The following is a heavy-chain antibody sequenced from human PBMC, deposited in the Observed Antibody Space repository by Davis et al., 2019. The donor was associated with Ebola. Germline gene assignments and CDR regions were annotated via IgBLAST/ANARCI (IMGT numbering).Heavy chain of an antibody. D-gene: IGHD3-16*01. V-gene: IGHV4-34*01. Sequence: SQTLSLTCAVSGGSFSGYFWSWIRQPPGKGLEWIGEVNDSGSTDYNPSLKSRVTMSADTSKNHFSLRLTSVTAADTAFYYCAAYTPPGTFDFWGPGTLVTVSS. CDR2: VNDSGST. CDR1: GGSFSGYF. J-gene: IGHJ4*02. CDR3: AAYTPPGTFDF.